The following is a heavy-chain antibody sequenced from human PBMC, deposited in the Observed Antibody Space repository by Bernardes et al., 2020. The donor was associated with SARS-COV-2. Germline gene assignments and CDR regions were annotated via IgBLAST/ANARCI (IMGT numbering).Heavy chain of an antibody. J-gene: IGHJ4*02. CDR3: ARVTIFGVAVSRPDFDY. Sequence: ASVKVSCKASGYTFTSYGISWVRQAPGQGLEWMGWISAYNGNTNYAQKLQGRVTMTTDTSTSTAYMELRSLRSDDTAVYYCARVTIFGVAVSRPDFDYWGLGTLVTVSS. V-gene: IGHV1-18*01. CDR2: ISAYNGNT. CDR1: GYTFTSYG. D-gene: IGHD3-3*01.